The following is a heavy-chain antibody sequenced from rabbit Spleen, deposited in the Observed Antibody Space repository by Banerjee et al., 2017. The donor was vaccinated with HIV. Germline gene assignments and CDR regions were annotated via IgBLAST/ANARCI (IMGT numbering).Heavy chain of an antibody. D-gene: IGHD1-1*01. CDR3: ARDSSSSFSSYGMDL. Sequence: QEQLVESGGGLVQPGGSLKLSCKASGFDFSVSGVSWVRQAPGKGLEWIGYIDLVFGSTYYASWVNGRFIMSRTSSTTVTLQMTSLTVADTATYFCARDSSSSFSSYGMDLWGQGTLVTVS. CDR2: IDLVFGST. J-gene: IGHJ6*01. CDR1: GFDFSVSG. V-gene: IGHV1S39*01.